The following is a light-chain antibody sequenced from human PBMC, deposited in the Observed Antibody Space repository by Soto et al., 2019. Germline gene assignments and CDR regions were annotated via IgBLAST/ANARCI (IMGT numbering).Light chain of an antibody. CDR2: DAS. J-gene: IGKJ5*01. Sequence: DIQMTQSPSSLFASVGDRVTITCQATQDINIYLNWYQQKPGKAPNIXIYDASNLAIGVPSTVSGSGAGTHCTFTISSLQTEDIGTDYCQQYDILPITFGRGTRLEN. CDR1: QDINIY. V-gene: IGKV1-33*01. CDR3: QQYDILPIT.